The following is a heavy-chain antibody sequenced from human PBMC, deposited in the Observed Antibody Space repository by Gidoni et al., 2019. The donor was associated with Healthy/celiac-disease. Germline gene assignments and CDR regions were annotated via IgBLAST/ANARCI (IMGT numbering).Heavy chain of an antibody. Sequence: QVQLQESGPGLVKPSETLSLTCTVSGGSVSSGSYYWSWIRQPPGKGLEWIGYIYYSGSTNYNPSLKSRVTISVDTSKNQFSLKLSSVTAADTAVYYCARGYRGGIAVAGTTFDYWGQGTLVTVSS. CDR3: ARGYRGGIAVAGTTFDY. D-gene: IGHD6-19*01. J-gene: IGHJ4*02. CDR1: GGSVSSGSYY. V-gene: IGHV4-61*01. CDR2: IYYSGST.